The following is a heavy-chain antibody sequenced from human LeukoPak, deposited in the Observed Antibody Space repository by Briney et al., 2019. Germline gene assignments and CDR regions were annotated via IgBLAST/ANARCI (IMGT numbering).Heavy chain of an antibody. Sequence: GESLKISFKGSGYSFANYWIAWVRQMPGKGLEWMGIVYPGDSDTRYSPSFQGQVTISADKSISTAYLQWSSLKASDTAFYYCARDTSGYSRFDYWGQGTLVTVSS. CDR1: GYSFANYW. J-gene: IGHJ4*02. D-gene: IGHD3-22*01. CDR3: ARDTSGYSRFDY. CDR2: VYPGDSDT. V-gene: IGHV5-51*01.